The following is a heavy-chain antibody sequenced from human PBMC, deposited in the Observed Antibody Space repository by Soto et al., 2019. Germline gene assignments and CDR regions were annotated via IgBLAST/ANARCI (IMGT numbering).Heavy chain of an antibody. V-gene: IGHV3-7*01. D-gene: IGHD5-12*01. CDR2: IKQDGSEK. CDR1: GFTFSSYW. Sequence: HPGGSLRLSCAASGFTFSSYWMSWVRQAPGKGLEWVANIKQDGSEKYYVDSVKGRFTISRDNAKNSLYLQMNSLRAEDTAVYYCARYLADSGYDLRAFDIWGQGTMVTVSS. CDR3: ARYLADSGYDLRAFDI. J-gene: IGHJ3*02.